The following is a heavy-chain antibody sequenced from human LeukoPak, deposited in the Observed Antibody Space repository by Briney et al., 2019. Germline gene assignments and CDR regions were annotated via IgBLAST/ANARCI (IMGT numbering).Heavy chain of an antibody. Sequence: GASVKVSCKASGYTFTGYYMHWVRQAPGQGLEWMGWISDSNNKTNYAQNLQGRVTMTTDTSTSTAYMELRSLRSDDTAVYYCARVQIVVVTGSYYPDAFDIWGQGTMVTVSS. V-gene: IGHV1-18*04. CDR3: ARVQIVVVTGSYYPDAFDI. CDR1: GYTFTGYY. D-gene: IGHD2-21*02. CDR2: ISDSNNKT. J-gene: IGHJ3*02.